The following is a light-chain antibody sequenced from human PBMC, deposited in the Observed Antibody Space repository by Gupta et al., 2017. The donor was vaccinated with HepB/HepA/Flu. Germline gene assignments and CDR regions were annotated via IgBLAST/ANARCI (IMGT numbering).Light chain of an antibody. CDR3: QQSYNTPCT. CDR2: TAS. V-gene: IGKV1-39*01. J-gene: IGKJ2*02. Sequence: DIQMTQSPSSLAASVGDRVTITCRASQSISNYLNWYQQKPGTAPKLLIHTASTLQSGVSSRFSGSGSGTDFTLTISRLQPEDFATYYCQQSYNTPCTFGQGTKLEI. CDR1: QSISNY.